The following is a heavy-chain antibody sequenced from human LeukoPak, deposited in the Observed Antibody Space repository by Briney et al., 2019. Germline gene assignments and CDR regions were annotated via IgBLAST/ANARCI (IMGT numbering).Heavy chain of an antibody. CDR3: TTVPITMIEEGAFDI. J-gene: IGHJ3*02. V-gene: IGHV3-15*01. D-gene: IGHD3-22*01. Sequence: GGSLRLSCAASGFTFGNAWMSWVRQAPGKGLEWGGRIKSKTDGGTTDYAAPVKGRFTISRDDSKNTLYLQMNSLKTEDTAVYYCTTVPITMIEEGAFDIWGQGTMVTVSS. CDR1: GFTFGNAW. CDR2: IKSKTDGGTT.